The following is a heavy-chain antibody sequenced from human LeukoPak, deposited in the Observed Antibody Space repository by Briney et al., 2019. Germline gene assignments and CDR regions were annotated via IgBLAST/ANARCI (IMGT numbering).Heavy chain of an antibody. Sequence: PSETLSLTCTVSGASVSSYYWSWIRQPAGRRLEWLGRISITDGTNYNPSLESRVSMSVDASKNQFSLRLTSVTAADTAVCYCARIRRHSSDWYADDSWGRGLLVTVSS. V-gene: IGHV4-4*07. D-gene: IGHD6-19*01. CDR2: ISITDGT. CDR3: ARIRRHSSDWYADDS. J-gene: IGHJ4*02. CDR1: GASVSSYY.